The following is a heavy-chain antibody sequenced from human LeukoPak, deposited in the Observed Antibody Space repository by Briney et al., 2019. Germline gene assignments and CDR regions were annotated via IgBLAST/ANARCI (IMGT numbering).Heavy chain of an antibody. CDR3: ARARAGYSKSWYSRDAFDI. CDR2: IYPGDSDT. J-gene: IGHJ3*02. V-gene: IGHV5-51*01. CDR1: GYSFTNYW. Sequence: GESLKISCKGSGYSFTNYWIGWVRQMPGKGLECMGVIYPGDSDTRYSPSFQGQVTISADKSINTAYLQWSSLKASDTAMYYCARARAGYSKSWYSRDAFDIWGQGAMVTVSS. D-gene: IGHD1-26*01.